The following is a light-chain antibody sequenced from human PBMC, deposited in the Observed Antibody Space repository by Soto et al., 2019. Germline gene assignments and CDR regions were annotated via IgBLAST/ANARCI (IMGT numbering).Light chain of an antibody. CDR1: QGISNY. J-gene: IGKJ4*01. CDR2: AAS. Sequence: DIQMTQAPSCRSGSVLDRGATACRASQGISNYLAWYQQKPGKTPKLLIYAASILKSGVPSRFSGSGSGTDFTLTISSLQPEDVATYFCQKYISAPLTFGGGTKVDI. V-gene: IGKV1-27*01. CDR3: QKYISAPLT.